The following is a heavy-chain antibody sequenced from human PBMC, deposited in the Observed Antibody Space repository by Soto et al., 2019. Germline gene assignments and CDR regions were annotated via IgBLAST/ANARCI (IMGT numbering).Heavy chain of an antibody. V-gene: IGHV3-30*03. CDR1: GFTFSSYG. CDR2: ISYDGSNK. D-gene: IGHD6-25*01. J-gene: IGHJ4*02. Sequence: QVQLVESGGGVVQPGRSLRLSCAASGFTFSSYGMHWVRQAPGKGLEWVAVISYDGSNKYYADSVKGRFTISRDNSKNTLDLQMISLRAEDTAVYYCARAKMTYSSGWYFDYWGQGTLVTVSS. CDR3: ARAKMTYSSGWYFDY.